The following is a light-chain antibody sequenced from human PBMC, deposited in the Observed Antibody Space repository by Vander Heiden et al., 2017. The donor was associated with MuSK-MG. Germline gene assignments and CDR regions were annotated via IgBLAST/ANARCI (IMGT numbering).Light chain of an antibody. CDR2: EVS. Sequence: QSALTQPASVSGSPGQSITISCTGTSSDVGGYNYVSWYQQHPGKAPKLMIYEVSNRPSGVANRFSGSKSGNTASLTIAGPQAEDEADYYCSSYTSSSNHYVFGTGTKVTVL. CDR1: SSDVGGYNY. CDR3: SSYTSSSNHYV. J-gene: IGLJ1*01. V-gene: IGLV2-14*01.